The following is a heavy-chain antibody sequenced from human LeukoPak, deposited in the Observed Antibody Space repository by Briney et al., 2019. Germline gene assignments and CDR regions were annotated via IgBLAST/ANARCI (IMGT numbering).Heavy chain of an antibody. CDR1: GFTFSSYA. J-gene: IGHJ4*02. Sequence: PGGSLRLSCAASGFTFSSYAMSWVRQAPGKGPEWVSAISGSGGSTYYADSVKGRFTISRDNSKNTLYLQMNSLRAEDTAVYYCAKDHVSSGRYDYWGQGTLVTVSS. CDR3: AKDHVSSGRYDY. CDR2: ISGSGGST. D-gene: IGHD6-19*01. V-gene: IGHV3-23*01.